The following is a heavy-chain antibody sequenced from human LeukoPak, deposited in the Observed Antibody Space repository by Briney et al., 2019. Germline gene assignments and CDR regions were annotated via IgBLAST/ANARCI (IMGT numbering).Heavy chain of an antibody. Sequence: GGSLRLSCAAPGFTVSSNYMSWVRQAPGKGLEWVSVIYSGGSTYYADSVKGRFTISRDNSKNTLYLQMNSLRAEDTAVYYCARVSIKYYYDSSGLDYWGQGTLVTVSS. CDR2: IYSGGST. D-gene: IGHD3-22*01. J-gene: IGHJ4*02. CDR1: GFTVSSNY. CDR3: ARVSIKYYYDSSGLDY. V-gene: IGHV3-66*01.